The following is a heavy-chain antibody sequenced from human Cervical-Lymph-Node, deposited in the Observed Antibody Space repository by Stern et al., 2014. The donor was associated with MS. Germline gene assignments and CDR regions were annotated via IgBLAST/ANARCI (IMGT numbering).Heavy chain of an antibody. J-gene: IGHJ3*01. Sequence: VQLGESGAEVKKPGASVTVSCRTSGSTFIDYYIHWVRQAPGQGLEWMGIINLSGGATTYAQKFQGRVIMTRDTSTNTACMQLGSLTSEDTAVFFCAREGADNDAFDVWGQGTMVTVSS. D-gene: IGHD1-26*01. CDR2: INLSGGAT. V-gene: IGHV1-46*03. CDR3: AREGADNDAFDV. CDR1: GSTFIDYY.